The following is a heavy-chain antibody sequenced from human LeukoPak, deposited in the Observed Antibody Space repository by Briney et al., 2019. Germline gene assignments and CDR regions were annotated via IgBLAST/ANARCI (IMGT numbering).Heavy chain of an antibody. V-gene: IGHV5-10-1*01. CDR1: GYSFTSYW. D-gene: IGHD6-13*01. Sequence: GESLKISCKASGYSFTSYWISWVRQMPGKGLEWMGRIDPSDSYTNYSPSFQGHVTISADKSISAAYLQWSSLKASDTAMYYCARHFPYSSNSNWFDPWGQGTLVTVSS. CDR3: ARHFPYSSNSNWFDP. CDR2: IDPSDSYT. J-gene: IGHJ5*02.